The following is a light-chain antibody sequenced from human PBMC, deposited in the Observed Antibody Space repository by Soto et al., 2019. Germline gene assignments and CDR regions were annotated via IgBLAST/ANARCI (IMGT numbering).Light chain of an antibody. CDR1: QSISSS. J-gene: IGKJ1*01. CDR3: QQYGGFSRT. CDR2: DAS. Sequence: DIQVTQSPSTLSASVGDRVTITCRASQSISSSLAWYHQKPGTAPKLLIYDASSLERGVPSRFSGSGSGTEFTLTISSLQTDDFATYYCQQYGGFSRTFGQGTKV. V-gene: IGKV1-5*01.